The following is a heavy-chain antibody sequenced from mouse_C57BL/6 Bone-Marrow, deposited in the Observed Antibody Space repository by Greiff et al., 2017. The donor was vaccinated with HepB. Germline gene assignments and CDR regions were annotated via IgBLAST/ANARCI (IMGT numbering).Heavy chain of an antibody. CDR3: ARGRGYCYFDV. Sequence: EVKVVESGGGLVKPGGSLKLSCAASGFTFSDYGMHWVRQAPEKGLEWVAYISSGSSTIYYADTVKGRFTISRDNAKNTLFLQMTSLRSEDTAMYYCARGRGYCYFDVWGTGTTVTVSS. CDR1: GFTFSDYG. CDR2: ISSGSSTI. J-gene: IGHJ1*03. V-gene: IGHV5-17*01.